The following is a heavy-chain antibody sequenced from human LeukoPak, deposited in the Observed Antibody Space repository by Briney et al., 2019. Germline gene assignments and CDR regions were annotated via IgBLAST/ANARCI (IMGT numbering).Heavy chain of an antibody. Sequence: SETLSLTCAVSGGSFSGYYWSWIRQPPGKGLEWIGGINHSGGTNYNPSLESRVTISVDTSKNQFSLKLSSVTAADTAVYYCARHSTFFGVVIIKGRVRGPFDYWGQGTLVTVSS. V-gene: IGHV4-34*01. D-gene: IGHD3-3*01. CDR1: GGSFSGYY. J-gene: IGHJ4*02. CDR2: INHSGGT. CDR3: ARHSTFFGVVIIKGRVRGPFDY.